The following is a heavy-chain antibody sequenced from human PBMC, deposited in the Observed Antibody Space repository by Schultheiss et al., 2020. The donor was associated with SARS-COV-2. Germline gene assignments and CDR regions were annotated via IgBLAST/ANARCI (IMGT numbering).Heavy chain of an antibody. CDR3: AHRQDYGYSYGPLGY. J-gene: IGHJ4*02. CDR2: IYWDDDK. CDR1: GFSLSNARMG. D-gene: IGHD5-18*01. Sequence: SGPTLVKPTATLTLTCTVSGFSLSNARMGVGWIRQPPGKALEWLALIYWDDDKRYSPSLKSRLTITKDTSKNQVVLTMTNMDPVDTATYYCAHRQDYGYSYGPLGYWGQGTLVTVSS. V-gene: IGHV2-5*02.